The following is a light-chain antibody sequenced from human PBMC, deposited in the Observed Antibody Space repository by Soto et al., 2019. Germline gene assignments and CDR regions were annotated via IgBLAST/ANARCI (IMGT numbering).Light chain of an antibody. V-gene: IGKV1-39*01. CDR1: DNIGSN. Sequence: DIQLTQSPASLSASVGDRVTITCRASDNIGSNLNWYQHQTGTAPKLLIYAASSLQGGVPSRFSGSGYGTQFTLTISGLQTEDFATYYCQQSYKIPTLGGGTKVDIK. CDR2: AAS. CDR3: QQSYKIPT. J-gene: IGKJ4*01.